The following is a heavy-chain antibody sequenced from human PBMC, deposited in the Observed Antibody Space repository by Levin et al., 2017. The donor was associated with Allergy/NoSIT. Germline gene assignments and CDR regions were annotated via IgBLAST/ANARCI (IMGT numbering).Heavy chain of an antibody. CDR3: ATDRGITMVRGVIPSFDY. D-gene: IGHD3-10*01. CDR2: FDPEDGET. V-gene: IGHV1-24*01. CDR1: GYTLTELS. J-gene: IGHJ4*02. Sequence: ASVKVSCKVSGYTLTELSMHWVRQAPGKGLEWMGGFDPEDGETIYAQKFQGRVTMTEDTSTDTAYMELSSLRSEDTAVYYCATDRGITMVRGVIPSFDYWGQGTLVTVSS.